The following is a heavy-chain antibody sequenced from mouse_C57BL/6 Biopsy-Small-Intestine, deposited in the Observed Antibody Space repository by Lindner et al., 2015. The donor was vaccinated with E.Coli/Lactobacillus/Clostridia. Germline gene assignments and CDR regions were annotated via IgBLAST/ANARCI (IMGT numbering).Heavy chain of an antibody. D-gene: IGHD3-2*02. Sequence: VQLQESGPELVKPGASVKISCKASGYAFSSSWMNWVKQRLGKGLEWIGRIYPGDGDTNYNGKFKGKATLTADKSSSTAYMQLSSLTSEDSAVYFCASGSGYWGQGTLVTVSA. V-gene: IGHV1-82*01. CDR1: GYAFSSSW. J-gene: IGHJ3*01. CDR2: IYPGDGDT. CDR3: ASGSGY.